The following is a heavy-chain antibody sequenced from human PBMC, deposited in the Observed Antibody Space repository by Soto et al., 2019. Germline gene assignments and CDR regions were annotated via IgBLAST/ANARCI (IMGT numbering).Heavy chain of an antibody. CDR1: GFTFSDYA. Sequence: VQLVESGGGVVQPGRSLRLSCAASGFTFSDYAMHWVRQATGKGLEWVAVVSHDGRNTHYADSVKGRFTISRDSSKNTVTLEMTSLRAEDTAVYYFTKGGRQWLVTSDFNYWGQGALVTVSS. J-gene: IGHJ4*02. CDR2: VSHDGRNT. CDR3: TKGGRQWLVTSDFNY. D-gene: IGHD6-19*01. V-gene: IGHV3-30*18.